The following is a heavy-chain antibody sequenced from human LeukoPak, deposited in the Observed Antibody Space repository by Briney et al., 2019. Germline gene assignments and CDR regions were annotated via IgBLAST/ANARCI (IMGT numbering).Heavy chain of an antibody. V-gene: IGHV3-7*01. J-gene: IGHJ4*02. Sequence: PGGSLRLSCAASGFSFTNYWMSWVRQAPGMGLEWVAIINQDGSERYYVDSVKGRFTVSRDSAKNSLYLQMNSLRVEDTAVYYCARDKIRGASTNDYWGQGTLVTVSS. CDR2: INQDGSER. CDR1: GFSFTNYW. CDR3: ARDKIRGASTNDY.